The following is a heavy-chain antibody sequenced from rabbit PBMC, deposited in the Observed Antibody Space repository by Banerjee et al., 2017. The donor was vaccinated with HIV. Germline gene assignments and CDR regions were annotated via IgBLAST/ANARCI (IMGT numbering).Heavy chain of an antibody. D-gene: IGHD4-1*01. CDR2: IYAGSSGSI. Sequence: QQQLEESGGGLVKPGGTLTLTCTASGFSFSNKYVMCWVRQAPGKGLEWIGCIYAGSSGSIYYASWVNGRFTISKTSSTTVTLQMNSLTAADTATYFCARDLAGAIGWNFNLWGPGTLVTVS. V-gene: IGHV1S45*01. CDR1: GFSFSNKYV. CDR3: ARDLAGAIGWNFNL. J-gene: IGHJ4*01.